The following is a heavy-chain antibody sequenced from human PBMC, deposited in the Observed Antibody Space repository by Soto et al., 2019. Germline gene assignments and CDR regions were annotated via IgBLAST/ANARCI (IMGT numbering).Heavy chain of an antibody. V-gene: IGHV4-34*01. CDR1: GGPSSGYY. J-gene: IGHJ4*02. D-gene: IGHD3-22*01. CDR2: INHSGGT. CDR3: AREYYYDSSGYDY. Sequence: QVQLQQWGAGLLKPSETLSLTSAVHGGPSSGYYWSWIRQPPGKGLEWIGEINHSGGTNYNPSLKSRVTISVDTSKNQFSLKLSSVTAADTAVYYCAREYYYDSSGYDYWGQGTLVTVSS.